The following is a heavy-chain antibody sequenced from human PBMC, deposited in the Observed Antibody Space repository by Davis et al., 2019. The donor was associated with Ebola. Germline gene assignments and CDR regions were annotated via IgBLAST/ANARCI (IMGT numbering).Heavy chain of an antibody. Sequence: AASVTVSCQASRYTFTSYDIYWVRQATGQGLEWMGWMNPNSGNTGYAQNFQGRVTMTRNTSISTAYMELSSLRSEDTAVYYCARGTRDTAMWGQGTLVTVSS. CDR2: MNPNSGNT. CDR1: RYTFTSYD. CDR3: ARGTRDTAM. J-gene: IGHJ4*02. D-gene: IGHD5-18*01. V-gene: IGHV1-8*01.